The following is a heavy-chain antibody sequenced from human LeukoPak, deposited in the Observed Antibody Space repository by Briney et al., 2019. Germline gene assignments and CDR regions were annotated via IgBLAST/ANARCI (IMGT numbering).Heavy chain of an antibody. CDR1: GFTLNNYG. Sequence: GGSLRLSCAASGFTLNNYGMSWVRQAPGKGLEWVSGISGSGGSTYYADSVKGRFTISRDNSKNTLYLQMNSLRAEDTAVYYCAKRLGYVDYRGQGTLVTVSS. J-gene: IGHJ4*02. CDR2: ISGSGGST. V-gene: IGHV3-23*01. CDR3: AKRLGYVDY.